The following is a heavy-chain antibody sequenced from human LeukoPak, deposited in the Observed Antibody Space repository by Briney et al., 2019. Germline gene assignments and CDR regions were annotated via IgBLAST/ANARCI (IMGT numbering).Heavy chain of an antibody. CDR2: INPNSGGT. CDR1: GYTFTGYY. CDR3: ARATAFLLWFGELMGAFDI. J-gene: IGHJ3*02. V-gene: IGHV1-2*02. Sequence: ASAKVSCKASGYTFTGYYMHWVRQAPGQGLEWMGWINPNSGGTNYAQKFQGRATMTRDTSISTAYMELSRLRSDDTAVYYCARATAFLLWFGELMGAFDIWGQGTMVTVSS. D-gene: IGHD3-10*01.